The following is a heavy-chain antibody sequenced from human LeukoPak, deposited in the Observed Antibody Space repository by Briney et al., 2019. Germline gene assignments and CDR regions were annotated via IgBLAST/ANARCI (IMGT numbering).Heavy chain of an antibody. J-gene: IGHJ3*02. CDR2: ISYDGSNK. CDR3: AKARCLEWSAAFDM. V-gene: IGHV3-30*18. Sequence: PGGSLRLSCAASGFTFSSYGMHWVRQAPGKGLEWVAVISYDGSNKYYADSVKGLFTISRDNSKNTLYLQMNSLRAEATALYYCAKARCLEWSAAFDMWGKGTMVTVSS. CDR1: GFTFSSYG. D-gene: IGHD3-3*01.